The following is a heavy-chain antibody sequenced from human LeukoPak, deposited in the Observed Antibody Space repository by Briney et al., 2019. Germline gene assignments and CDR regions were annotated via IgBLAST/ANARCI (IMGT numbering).Heavy chain of an antibody. Sequence: GGSLRLSCAASGFTFSSYSMNWVRQAPGKGLEWVSSISSSSSYIYYADSVKGRFTISRDNAKSSMWLQMNSLRDEDTAVYYCARDQTPFYWGQGSLVTVSS. CDR1: GFTFSSYS. V-gene: IGHV3-21*01. CDR3: ARDQTPFY. CDR2: ISSSSSYI. J-gene: IGHJ4*02. D-gene: IGHD2-15*01.